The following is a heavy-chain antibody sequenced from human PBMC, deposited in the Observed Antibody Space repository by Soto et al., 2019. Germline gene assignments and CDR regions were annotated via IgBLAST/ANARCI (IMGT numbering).Heavy chain of an antibody. D-gene: IGHD5-12*01. CDR3: AAVEMATMRIDY. V-gene: IGHV4-31*03. CDR1: GGSISSGGYY. Sequence: SETLSLTCTVSGGSISSGGYYWSWIRQHPGKGLEWIGYIYYSGSTYHNPSLKSRVTISVDTSKNQSSLKLSSVTAADTAVYYCAAVEMATMRIDYWGQGTLVTVSS. J-gene: IGHJ4*02. CDR2: IYYSGST.